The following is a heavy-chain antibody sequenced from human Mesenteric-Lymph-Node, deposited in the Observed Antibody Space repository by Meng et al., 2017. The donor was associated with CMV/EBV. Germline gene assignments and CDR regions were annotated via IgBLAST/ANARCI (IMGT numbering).Heavy chain of an antibody. V-gene: IGHV3-53*04. CDR1: GFTVSRNY. Sequence: LSCAASGFTVSRNYMSWVRQAPGKGLEWVSVIYSGGSTYYADSVKGRFTISRHNSKNTLYLQMNSLRAEDTAVYYCARVGQDFFFDYWGQGTLVTVSS. CDR3: ARVGQDFFFDY. J-gene: IGHJ4*02. D-gene: IGHD2-15*01. CDR2: IYSGGST.